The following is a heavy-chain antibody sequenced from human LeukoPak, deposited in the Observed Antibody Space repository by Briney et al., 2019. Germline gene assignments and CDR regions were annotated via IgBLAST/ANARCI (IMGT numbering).Heavy chain of an antibody. CDR3: AKGGDYYDSSGYSAPIDY. Sequence: PGRSLRLSCAASGFTFSSYGMHWVRQAPGKGLEWLAVIWYDGSNKYYAYSVKGRFTISRDKSKNTLYLQMNSLRAEDTAVYYCAKGGDYYDSSGYSAPIDYWGQGTLVTVSS. CDR1: GFTFSSYG. J-gene: IGHJ4*02. D-gene: IGHD3-22*01. V-gene: IGHV3-33*03. CDR2: IWYDGSNK.